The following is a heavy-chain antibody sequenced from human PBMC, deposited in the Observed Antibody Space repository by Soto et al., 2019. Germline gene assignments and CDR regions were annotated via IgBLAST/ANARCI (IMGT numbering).Heavy chain of an antibody. CDR3: WRHDKTALPPLDS. D-gene: IGHD1-1*01. V-gene: IGHV1-69*06. J-gene: IGHJ4*02. Sequence: QVHLVQSGVEVKSPGSAVKVSCKVSGAGDTFSNYGLNWMRQAPGQGLEWMGGTIPAFGTANYAQKFQGRVTITADTSTTTAYMELSSLRSDDTAVYYCWRHDKTALPPLDSWGQGTLVSVSS. CDR2: TIPAFGTA. CDR1: GAGDTFSNYG.